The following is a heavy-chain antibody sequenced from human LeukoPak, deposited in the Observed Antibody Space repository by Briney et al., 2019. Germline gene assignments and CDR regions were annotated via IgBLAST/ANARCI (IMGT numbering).Heavy chain of an antibody. CDR3: ARLVSGYYYFDY. J-gene: IGHJ4*02. Sequence: ASVKVSCKASGYTFTGYYMHWVRQAPGQGLEWMGWINPNSGGTNYAQKFQGRVTMTRDTSISTAYMELRRLRSDDTAVYYCARLVSGYYYFDYWGQGTLVTVSS. V-gene: IGHV1-2*02. CDR1: GYTFTGYY. D-gene: IGHD3-22*01. CDR2: INPNSGGT.